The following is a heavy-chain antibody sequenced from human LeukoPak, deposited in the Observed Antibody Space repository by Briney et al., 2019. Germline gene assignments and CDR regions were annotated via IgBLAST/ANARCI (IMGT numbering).Heavy chain of an antibody. CDR2: ICYTGST. CDR3: ARDPSYYGSGRVRWFDP. V-gene: IGHV4-59*11. CDR1: GVSISSHC. Sequence: SGTLSLTCAVSGVSISSHCWGWIRQPPGKGPEWIASICYTGSTEYSPSLKSRVTMSVDTSKNQFSLRLMSVTAADTAVYFCARDPSYYGSGRVRWFDPWGQGTLVRVSS. D-gene: IGHD3-10*01. J-gene: IGHJ5*02.